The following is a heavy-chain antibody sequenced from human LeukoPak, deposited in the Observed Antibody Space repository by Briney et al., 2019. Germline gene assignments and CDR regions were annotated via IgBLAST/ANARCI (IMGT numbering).Heavy chain of an antibody. CDR3: ARPIAVAGDY. D-gene: IGHD6-19*01. CDR1: GFTFSSYA. V-gene: IGHV3-30-3*01. CDR2: ISYDGSNE. Sequence: GGSLRLSCAASGFTFSSYAMHWVRQAPGKGLEWVAVISYDGSNEYYADSVKGRFTISRDNSKNTLYLQMNSLRAEDTAVYYCARPIAVAGDYWGQGTLVIVSS. J-gene: IGHJ4*02.